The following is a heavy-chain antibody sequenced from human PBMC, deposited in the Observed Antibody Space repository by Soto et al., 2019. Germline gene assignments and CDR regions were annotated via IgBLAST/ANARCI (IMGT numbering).Heavy chain of an antibody. CDR1: GGTFSSYA. Sequence: SAKVSCKASGGTFSSYAISWVRHETGQGLEWMGGIIPIFGTANYAQKFQGRVTITADESTSTAYMELSSLRSEDTAVYYCAGEYCSGGSCYPVHGRFDYWGQGTLVTVSS. CDR2: IIPIFGTA. J-gene: IGHJ4*02. V-gene: IGHV1-69*13. D-gene: IGHD2-15*01. CDR3: AGEYCSGGSCYPVHGRFDY.